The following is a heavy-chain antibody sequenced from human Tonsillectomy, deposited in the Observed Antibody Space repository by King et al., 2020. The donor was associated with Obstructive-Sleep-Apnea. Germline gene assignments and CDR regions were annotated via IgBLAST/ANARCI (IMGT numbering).Heavy chain of an antibody. CDR2: ITSSGSCGNI. CDR1: GFTCSRYD. CDR3: AKDITATT. D-gene: IGHD1-7*01. Sequence: VQLVESGGGLVQPGGSLRLSCAASGFTCSRYDMTWVRQAPGKGLEWVSAITSSGSCGNIYYADSVKGRFTISRDNSKNTLYLQMNSLRAEDTAVYFCAKDITATTWGQGTLVTVSS. J-gene: IGHJ4*02. V-gene: IGHV3-23*04.